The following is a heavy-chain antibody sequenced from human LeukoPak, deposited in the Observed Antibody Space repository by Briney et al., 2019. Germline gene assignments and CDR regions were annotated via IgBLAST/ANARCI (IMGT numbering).Heavy chain of an antibody. J-gene: IGHJ4*02. CDR1: GGSISSNY. CDR2: IYYSGST. Sequence: SETLSLTCIVSGGSISSNYWSWIRQPPGKGLEWIGHIYYSGSTNYNPSLKSRVTISVDTSKKQFSLKLSSVTAADTAVYYCAKSDYYASGLDYWGQGTLVTVSS. D-gene: IGHD3-10*01. V-gene: IGHV4-59*08. CDR3: AKSDYYASGLDY.